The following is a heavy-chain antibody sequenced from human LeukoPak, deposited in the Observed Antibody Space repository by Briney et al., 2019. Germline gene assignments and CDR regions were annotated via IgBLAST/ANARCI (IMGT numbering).Heavy chain of an antibody. D-gene: IGHD5-24*01. CDR3: ASSRSGWLQYNY. J-gene: IGHJ4*02. Sequence: GESLRLSCAASGFTVSSNYMSWVRQAPGKGLEWVSVIYSGGSTYYADPVKGRFTISRDNSKNTMYLQMNSLRAEDTAVYYCASSRSGWLQYNYWGQGTLVTVSS. CDR2: IYSGGST. V-gene: IGHV3-66*01. CDR1: GFTVSSNY.